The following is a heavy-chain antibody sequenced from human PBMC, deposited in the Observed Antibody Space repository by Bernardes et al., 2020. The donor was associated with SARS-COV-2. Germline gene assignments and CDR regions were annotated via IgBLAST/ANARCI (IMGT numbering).Heavy chain of an antibody. D-gene: IGHD6-19*01. V-gene: IGHV3-33*01. J-gene: IGHJ3*02. Sequence: GGSLRLSCAASGFTFSSYGMHWVRQAPGKGLEWVAVIWYDGSNKYYADSVKGRFTISRDNSKNTLYLQMNSLRAEDTAVYYCAREGIAVAETGDDAFDIWGQGTMVTVSS. CDR3: AREGIAVAETGDDAFDI. CDR1: GFTFSSYG. CDR2: IWYDGSNK.